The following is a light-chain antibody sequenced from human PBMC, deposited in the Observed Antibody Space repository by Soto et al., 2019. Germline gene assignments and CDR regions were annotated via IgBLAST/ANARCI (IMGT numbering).Light chain of an antibody. CDR1: SSDVGGYNY. CDR2: EVS. J-gene: IGLJ3*02. Sequence: ALTQPASVSGSPGQSITISCTGTSSDVGGYNYVSWYQQHPGKAPKLMISEVSNRPSGVSNRFSGSKSGNTASLTISGLQAEDEADYYCSSYTRSSTWVFGGGTKLTVL. V-gene: IGLV2-14*01. CDR3: SSYTRSSTWV.